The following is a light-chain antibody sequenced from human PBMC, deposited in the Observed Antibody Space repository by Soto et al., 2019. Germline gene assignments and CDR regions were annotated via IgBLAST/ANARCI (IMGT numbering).Light chain of an antibody. CDR1: SSDVGGYNY. Sequence: QSALTQPPSASGSPGQSVTISCTGTSSDVGGYNYVSWYQQHPGKAPKLMIYEVSKRPTGVPDRFSGSKSGKTASLTVSGLQAEDEAAYYCSSYAGSNYFVVFGGGTKLTVL. CDR3: SSYAGSNYFVV. V-gene: IGLV2-8*01. CDR2: EVS. J-gene: IGLJ2*01.